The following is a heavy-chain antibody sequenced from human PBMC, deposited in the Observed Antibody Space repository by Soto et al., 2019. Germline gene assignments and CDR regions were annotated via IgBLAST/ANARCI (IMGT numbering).Heavy chain of an antibody. V-gene: IGHV1-8*01. D-gene: IGHD2-15*01. CDR2: MNPNSGNT. J-gene: IGHJ3*02. CDR1: GYSFTSYD. Sequence: QVQMVQSGAEVKKPGASVKVSCRASGYSFTSYDANWVRQATGQGLEWMGWMNPNSGNTAFAQKFQGRVTMTRDTPISTAYMELSGLRSEDTAVYYCARYPYTSYCSDGSCSYDAFDIWGQGTVVTVSS. CDR3: ARYPYTSYCSDGSCSYDAFDI.